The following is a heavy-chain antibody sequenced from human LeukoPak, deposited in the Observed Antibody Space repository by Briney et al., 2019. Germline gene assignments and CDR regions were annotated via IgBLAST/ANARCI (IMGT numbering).Heavy chain of an antibody. Sequence: SETLSLTCTVSGGSISSSSYYWGWIRQPPGKGLEWIGSIYYSGSTYYNPSLKSRVTISVDTSKNQFSLKLSSVTAADTAVYYCARDQGFMVRGVSFDPWGQGTLVTVSS. CDR1: GGSISSSSYY. CDR3: ARDQGFMVRGVSFDP. CDR2: IYYSGST. D-gene: IGHD3-10*01. J-gene: IGHJ5*02. V-gene: IGHV4-39*02.